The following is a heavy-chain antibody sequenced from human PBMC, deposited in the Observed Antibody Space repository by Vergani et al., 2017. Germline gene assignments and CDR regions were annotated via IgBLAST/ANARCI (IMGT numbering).Heavy chain of an antibody. Sequence: QVQLVQSGAEVKKPGSSVKVSCKASGGTFSSYAISWVRQAPGQGLEWMGGIIPIFGTANYAQKFQGRVTITADESTSTAYMELSSLRSEDTAVYYCVVDSSGYSPRWHFDYWGQGTLVTVSS. CDR3: VVDSSGYSPRWHFDY. D-gene: IGHD3-22*01. CDR2: IIPIFGTA. V-gene: IGHV1-69*01. J-gene: IGHJ4*02. CDR1: GGTFSSYA.